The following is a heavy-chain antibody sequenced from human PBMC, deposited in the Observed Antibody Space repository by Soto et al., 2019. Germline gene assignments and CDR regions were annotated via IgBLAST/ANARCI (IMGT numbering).Heavy chain of an antibody. V-gene: IGHV5-51*01. CDR2: IYPGDSDT. D-gene: IGHD2-2*01. CDR3: ARHGGGYCRSTSCYSWWRVPSWFDP. Sequence: PGESLKISCXGSGYSFTSYWIGWVRQMPGKGLEWMGIIYPGDSDTRYSPSFQGQVTISADKSISTAYLQWSSLKASDTAMYYCARHGGGYCRSTSCYSWWRVPSWFDPWGQGTLVTVSS. CDR1: GYSFTSYW. J-gene: IGHJ5*02.